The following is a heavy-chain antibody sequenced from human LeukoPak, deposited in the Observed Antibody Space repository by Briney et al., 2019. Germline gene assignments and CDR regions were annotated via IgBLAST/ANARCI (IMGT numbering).Heavy chain of an antibody. D-gene: IGHD4-23*01. Sequence: GASVKVSCKASGYTFTSYGITWVRLAPGQGLEWMGWISSYNGDTKYAQKVQGRVTVTTDTSTSTAYMELRSLSLDDTAVYYCARGDYGGGFDYWGQGTLVTVSS. CDR2: ISSYNGDT. J-gene: IGHJ4*02. V-gene: IGHV1-18*01. CDR3: ARGDYGGGFDY. CDR1: GYTFTSYG.